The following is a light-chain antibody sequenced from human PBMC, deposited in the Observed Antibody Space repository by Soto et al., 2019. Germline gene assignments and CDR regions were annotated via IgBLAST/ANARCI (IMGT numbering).Light chain of an antibody. CDR2: GAS. J-gene: IGKJ1*01. CDR1: QSVSSSH. Sequence: EIVLTQSPGTLSLSPGERATLSCGASQSVSSSHFAWYQQKPGQAPRLLIYGASTRATGIPARFSGSGSGTEFTLTISSLQSEDFGVYYCQQYNNWPRTFGQGTKVDIK. CDR3: QQYNNWPRT. V-gene: IGKV3-15*01.